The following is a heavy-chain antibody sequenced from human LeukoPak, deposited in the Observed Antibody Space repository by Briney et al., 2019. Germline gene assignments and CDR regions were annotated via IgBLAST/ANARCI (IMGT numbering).Heavy chain of an antibody. CDR1: GGSISSSSYY. J-gene: IGHJ6*03. CDR2: IYYSGST. CDR3: ARRRTYCSGGSCLRGYYYYYMDV. V-gene: IGHV4-39*01. D-gene: IGHD2-15*01. Sequence: SETLSLTCTVSGGSISSSSYYWGWIRQPPGKGLEWIGTIYYSGSTYYNPSLKSRVTISVYTSKNQFSLKLSSVTAADTAVYYCARRRTYCSGGSCLRGYYYYYMDVWGKGTTVTVSS.